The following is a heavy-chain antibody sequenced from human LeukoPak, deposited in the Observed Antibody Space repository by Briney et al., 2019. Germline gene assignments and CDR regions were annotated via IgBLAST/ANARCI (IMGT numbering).Heavy chain of an antibody. CDR1: GFTFSTFG. CDR3: AKDKYYGTGTYRELDY. V-gene: IGHV3-30*18. CDR2: ISYDGSNK. D-gene: IGHD3-10*01. J-gene: IGHJ4*02. Sequence: GGSLRLSCAAPGFTFSTFGMHWVRQAPGKGLEWVAVISYDGSNKYYADSVKGRFTISRDNSKNSLYLQMNSLKTEDTALYYCAKDKYYGTGTYRELDYWGQGTLVTVSS.